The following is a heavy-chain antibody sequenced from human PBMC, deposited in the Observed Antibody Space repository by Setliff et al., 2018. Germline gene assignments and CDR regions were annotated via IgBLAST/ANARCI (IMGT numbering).Heavy chain of an antibody. CDR1: GYTFTSYD. Sequence: ASVKVSCKASGYTFTSYDINWVRQATGQGLEWMGWMNPNSGNTGYAQKFQGRVTITRNTSISTAYMELSSLRSEDTAVYYCARDMIVDFIRGGGWFDPWGQGTLVTVSS. J-gene: IGHJ5*02. D-gene: IGHD3-22*01. CDR2: MNPNSGNT. V-gene: IGHV1-8*03. CDR3: ARDMIVDFIRGGGWFDP.